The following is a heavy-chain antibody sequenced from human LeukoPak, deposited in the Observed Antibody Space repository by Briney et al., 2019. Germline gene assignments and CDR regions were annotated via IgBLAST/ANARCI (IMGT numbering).Heavy chain of an antibody. Sequence: GGSLRLSCVASGFTFSNYGMNWVRQAPGKGLEYVAAISRNGGSTYYADSVKGRFTISRDNSKNTLYLQMSSLRAEDTAVYLCVKDLRSDFMGVLSRYLSYWGQGTLVTVSS. J-gene: IGHJ4*02. CDR2: ISRNGGST. CDR3: VKDLRSDFMGVLSRYLSY. CDR1: GFTFSNYG. D-gene: IGHD2/OR15-2a*01. V-gene: IGHV3-64D*09.